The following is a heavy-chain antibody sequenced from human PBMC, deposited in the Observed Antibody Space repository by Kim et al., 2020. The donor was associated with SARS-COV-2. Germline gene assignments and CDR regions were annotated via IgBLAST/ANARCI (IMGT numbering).Heavy chain of an antibody. J-gene: IGHJ6*02. CDR2: INHSGST. V-gene: IGHV4-34*01. CDR3: ARGAIAAAGKPTYYYYYGMDV. CDR1: GGSFSGYY. Sequence: SETLSLTCAVYGGSFSGYYWSWIRQPPGKGLEWIGEINHSGSTNYNPSLKSRVTISVDTSKNQFSLKLSSVTAADTAVYYCARGAIAAAGKPTYYYYYGMDVWGQGTTVTVSS. D-gene: IGHD6-13*01.